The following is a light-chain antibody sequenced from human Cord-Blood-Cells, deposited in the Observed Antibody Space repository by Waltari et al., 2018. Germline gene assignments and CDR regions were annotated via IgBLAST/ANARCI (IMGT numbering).Light chain of an antibody. V-gene: IGLV6-57*02. Sequence: NFMLTQPHSVSESPGKTVTISCTGSSGSIASNSGPWYQPRPGSAPTTVIYEDNQRPSGVPDRFSGSIDSSSNSASLTISGLKTEDEADYYCQSYDSSNWVFGGGTKLTVL. J-gene: IGLJ3*02. CDR2: EDN. CDR3: QSYDSSNWV. CDR1: SGSIASNS.